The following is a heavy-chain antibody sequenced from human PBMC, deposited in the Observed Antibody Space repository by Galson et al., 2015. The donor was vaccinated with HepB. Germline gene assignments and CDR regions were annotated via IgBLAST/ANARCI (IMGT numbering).Heavy chain of an antibody. CDR3: ARSEGELRYFDWLLPDGNGMDV. J-gene: IGHJ6*04. CDR2: INPNSGGT. CDR1: GYTFTGYY. Sequence: SVKVSCKASGYTFTGYYMHWVRQAPGQGLEWMGRINPNSGGTNYAQKFQGRVTMARDTSISTAYMELSRLRSDDTAVYYCARSEGELRYFDWLLPDGNGMDVWGKGTTVTVSS. D-gene: IGHD3-9*01. V-gene: IGHV1-2*06.